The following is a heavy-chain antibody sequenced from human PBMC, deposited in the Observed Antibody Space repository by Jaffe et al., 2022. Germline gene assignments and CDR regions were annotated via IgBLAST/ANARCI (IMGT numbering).Heavy chain of an antibody. V-gene: IGHV1-69-2*01. J-gene: IGHJ3*02. D-gene: IGHD3-10*01. CDR2: VDPEDGET. CDR1: GYTFTDYY. Sequence: EVQLVQSGAEVKKPGATVKISCKVSGYTFTDYYMHWVQQAPGKGLEWMGLVDPEDGETIYAEKFQGRVTITADTSTDTAYMELSSLRSEDTAVYYCATGAGSGSYYKSYAFDIWGQGTMVTVSS. CDR3: ATGAGSGSYYKSYAFDI.